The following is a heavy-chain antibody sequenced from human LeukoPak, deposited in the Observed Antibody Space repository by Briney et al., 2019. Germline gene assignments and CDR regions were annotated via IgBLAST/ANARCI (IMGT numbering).Heavy chain of an antibody. J-gene: IGHJ5*02. CDR2: IHHSRGA. CDR3: ASTPDP. Sequence: SETLSLTCAVYGGSFSGYYLGWIRQPPGKGLEWIGEIHHSRGANYNPSLTSRVTMSLDTSKNQFSLHLNSVTAADTAVYYCASTPDPWGQGTLVPVSS. CDR1: GGSFSGYY. V-gene: IGHV4-34*01.